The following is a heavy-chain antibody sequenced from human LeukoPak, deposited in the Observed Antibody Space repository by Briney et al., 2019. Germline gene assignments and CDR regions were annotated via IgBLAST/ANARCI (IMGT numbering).Heavy chain of an antibody. J-gene: IGHJ5*02. Sequence: GGSLPLYAVGSGVTFYSMIFIWLPPAPGHERMGVSYMSFSDHRREYADSVKGRFTISRDDAKKSLYLEMNSLRAEDTAVYYCVRDLDAWGDYTHADQWGQGTLVTVSP. D-gene: IGHD4-11*01. V-gene: IGHV3-48*01. CDR2: MSFSDHRR. CDR1: GVTFYSMI. CDR3: VRDLDAWGDYTHADQ.